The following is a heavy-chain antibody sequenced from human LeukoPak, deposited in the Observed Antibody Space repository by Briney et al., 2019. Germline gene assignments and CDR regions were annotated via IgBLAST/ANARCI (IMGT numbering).Heavy chain of an antibody. V-gene: IGHV1-69*13. CDR3: ARSKVPGYCSSTSCYTQNWFDP. D-gene: IGHD2-2*02. J-gene: IGHJ5*02. CDR1: GGTFSSYA. Sequence: SVKVSCKASGGTFSSYAISWVRQAPGQGLEWMGGIIPIFGTANYAQKFQGRVTITADESASTAYMELSSLRSEDTAVYYCARSKVPGYCSSTSCYTQNWFDPWGQGTLVTVSS. CDR2: IIPIFGTA.